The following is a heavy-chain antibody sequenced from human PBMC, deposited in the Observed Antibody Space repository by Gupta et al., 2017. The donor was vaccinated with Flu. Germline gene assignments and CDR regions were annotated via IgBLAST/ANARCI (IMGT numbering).Heavy chain of an antibody. CDR2: IYHSGST. V-gene: IGHV4-38-2*01. J-gene: IGHJ3*02. D-gene: IGHD2-15*01. CDR3: TGFRLGYCSDGTCYASGHDAFDR. Sequence: QVQLQESGPGLVKPSETLSLTCSVSGYSISSGYYWGWIRQPPGKGLEWIGTIYHSGSTYYSPSLQSRVTISVDTSKNQFSLKLSSVTAADTAVYYCTGFRLGYCSDGTCYASGHDAFDRWGQGTMVTVSS. CDR1: GYSISSGYY.